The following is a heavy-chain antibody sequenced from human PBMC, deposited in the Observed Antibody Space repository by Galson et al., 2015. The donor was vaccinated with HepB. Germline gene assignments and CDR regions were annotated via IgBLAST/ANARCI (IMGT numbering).Heavy chain of an antibody. D-gene: IGHD3-22*01. CDR3: ARSPSGYYDSSGYDWFDP. CDR2: INPSGGST. CDR1: GYTFTSYY. V-gene: IGHV1-46*01. Sequence: SVKVSCKASGYTFTSYYMHWVRQAPGQGLEWMGIINPSGGSTSCAQKFQGRVTMTRDTSTSTVYMELSSLRSEDTAVYYCARSPSGYYDSSGYDWFDPWGQGTLVTVSS. J-gene: IGHJ5*02.